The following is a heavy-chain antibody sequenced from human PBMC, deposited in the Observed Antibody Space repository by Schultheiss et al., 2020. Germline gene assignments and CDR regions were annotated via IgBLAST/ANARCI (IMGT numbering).Heavy chain of an antibody. D-gene: IGHD1-26*01. CDR2: IYYSGST. J-gene: IGHJ1*01. CDR1: GGSISSGSYY. Sequence: SETLSLTCTVSGGSISSGSYYWSWIRQPPGKGLEWIGYIYYSGSTNYNPSLKSRVTISVDKSKNQFSLTLNSVTAADTAVYYCASSANDYYVVGIGFWGQGTLVTVSS. CDR3: ASSANDYYVVGIGF. V-gene: IGHV4-61*05.